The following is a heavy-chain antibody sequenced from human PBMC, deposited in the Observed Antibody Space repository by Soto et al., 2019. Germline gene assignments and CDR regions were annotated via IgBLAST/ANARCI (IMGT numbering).Heavy chain of an antibody. Sequence: GGSLRLSCAASGFTFTNYWMHWVRQVPGKGLVWVASISSGSSDTWYADSVKGRFIISRDNAQNSLFLQMNTLRPEDTAMYYCARVAYWGPGTQVTVSA. V-gene: IGHV3-21*01. J-gene: IGHJ4*02. CDR1: GFTFTNYW. CDR3: ARVAY. CDR2: ISSGSSDT.